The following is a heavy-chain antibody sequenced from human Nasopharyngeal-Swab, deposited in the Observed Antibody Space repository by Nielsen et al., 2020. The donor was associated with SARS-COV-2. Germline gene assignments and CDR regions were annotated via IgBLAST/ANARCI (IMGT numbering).Heavy chain of an antibody. CDR1: GFTFDDYA. J-gene: IGHJ5*02. V-gene: IGHV3-9*01. CDR3: AKGGYCSGGSCLNWFDP. CDR2: ISSNSDSI. Sequence: SLKISCAASGFTFDDYAMHWVRQAPGKGLEWVSGISSNSDSIGYADSVKGRFTISRDNAKNSLYLQMNSLRAEDTALYYCAKGGYCSGGSCLNWFDPWGQGTLVTVSS. D-gene: IGHD2-15*01.